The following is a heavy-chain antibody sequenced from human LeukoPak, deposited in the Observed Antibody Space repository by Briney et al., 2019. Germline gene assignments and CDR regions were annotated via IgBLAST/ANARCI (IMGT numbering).Heavy chain of an antibody. CDR2: INPKSGAA. V-gene: IGHV1-2*02. Sequence: ASVKVSCKASGYTFTSYYMHWVRQAPGQGLEWLGWINPKSGAADYAQQFRGRVTMTRDTSINTDYMEMKRVTSDDTAVYYCARGAEAETSPLDFWGQGTLVIVS. D-gene: IGHD6-13*01. CDR3: ARGAEAETSPLDF. CDR1: GYTFTSYY. J-gene: IGHJ4*02.